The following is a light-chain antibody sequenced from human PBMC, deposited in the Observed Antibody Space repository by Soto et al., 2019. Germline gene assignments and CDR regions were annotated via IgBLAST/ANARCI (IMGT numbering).Light chain of an antibody. CDR3: QQRANWPLT. Sequence: EIVLPQSPATLSLSPGERATLSCRAIQSVGTYLAWYQQKPGQAPRLLIYDASNRATGIPARFSGSGSGTDFTLTISSLQPEDFAVYYCQQRANWPLTFGGGTKVDIK. V-gene: IGKV3-11*01. CDR1: QSVGTY. CDR2: DAS. J-gene: IGKJ4*01.